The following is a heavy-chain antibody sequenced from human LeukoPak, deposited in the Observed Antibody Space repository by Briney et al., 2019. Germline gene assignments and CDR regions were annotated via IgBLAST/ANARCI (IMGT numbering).Heavy chain of an antibody. CDR1: GGSFSGYY. V-gene: IGHV4-34*01. CDR3: ARVGWDGDY. D-gene: IGHD1-26*01. CDR2: INHSGST. J-gene: IGHJ4*02. Sequence: SETLPLTCAVYGGSFSGYYWSWIRQPPGKGLEWIGEINHSGSTNYNPSLKSRVTISVDTSKNQFSLKLSSVTAADTAVYYCARVGWDGDYWGQGTLVTVSS.